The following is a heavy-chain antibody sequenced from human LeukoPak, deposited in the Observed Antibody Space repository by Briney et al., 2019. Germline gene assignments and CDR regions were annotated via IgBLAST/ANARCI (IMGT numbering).Heavy chain of an antibody. CDR1: GGSFSGYY. V-gene: IGHV3-11*01. CDR3: ARAQTYYDILTGYSPGAFDI. J-gene: IGHJ3*02. D-gene: IGHD3-9*01. CDR2: ISSSGSTI. Sequence: LSLTCAVYGGSFSGYYWSWIRQPPGKGLEWVSYISSSGSTIYYADSVKGRFTISRDNAKNSLYLQMNSLRAEDTAVYYCARAQTYYDILTGYSPGAFDIWGQGTMVTVSS.